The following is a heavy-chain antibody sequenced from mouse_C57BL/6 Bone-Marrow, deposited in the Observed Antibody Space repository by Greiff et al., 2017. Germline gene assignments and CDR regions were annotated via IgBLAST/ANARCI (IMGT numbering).Heavy chain of an antibody. CDR2: INPNNGGT. CDR3: ARITPWFAY. CDR1: GYTFTDYN. Sequence: EVMLVESGPELVKPGASVKIPCKASGYTFTDYNMDWVKQSHGKSLEWIGDINPNNGGTIYNQKFKGKATLTVDKSSSTAYMELRSLTSEDTAVYYCARITPWFAYWGQGTLVTVSA. D-gene: IGHD1-1*01. J-gene: IGHJ3*01. V-gene: IGHV1-18*01.